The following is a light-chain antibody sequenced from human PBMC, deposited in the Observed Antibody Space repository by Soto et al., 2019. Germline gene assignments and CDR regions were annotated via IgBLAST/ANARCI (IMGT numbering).Light chain of an antibody. V-gene: IGKV3-20*01. CDR2: GAS. Sequence: EIVLTQSPGTRSVSPGERATLSWRASQSVSGRYLAWYQQKPGQAPRLLIFGASNRANGIPDRFSGSGSGTDFTLTISRLETEDFALYYCQQYNNWPRTFGQGTKVDI. CDR3: QQYNNWPRT. CDR1: QSVSGRY. J-gene: IGKJ1*01.